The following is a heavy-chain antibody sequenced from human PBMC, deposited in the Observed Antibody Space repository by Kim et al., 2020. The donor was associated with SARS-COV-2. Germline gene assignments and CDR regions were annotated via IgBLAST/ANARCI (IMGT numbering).Heavy chain of an antibody. Sequence: ADSGKGRFTISRDNAKNSLYLQMNSLRGEDTALYYCARALYGSGSYYGGYWGQGTLVTVSS. J-gene: IGHJ4*02. D-gene: IGHD3-10*01. V-gene: IGHV3-20*03. CDR3: ARALYGSGSYYGGY.